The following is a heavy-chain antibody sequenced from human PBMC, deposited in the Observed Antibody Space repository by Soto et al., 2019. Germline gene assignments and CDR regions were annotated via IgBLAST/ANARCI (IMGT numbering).Heavy chain of an antibody. J-gene: IGHJ4*02. CDR1: GFTFSSYA. Sequence: PGGSLRLSCAASGFTFSSYAMIWVRQAPGKGLEWVSAISGSGGSTYYADSVKGRFTISRDNSKNTLYLQMNSLRAEDTAVYYCAKADPYSSSRPIDYWGQGTLVTVSS. CDR3: AKADPYSSSRPIDY. CDR2: ISGSGGST. D-gene: IGHD6-13*01. V-gene: IGHV3-23*01.